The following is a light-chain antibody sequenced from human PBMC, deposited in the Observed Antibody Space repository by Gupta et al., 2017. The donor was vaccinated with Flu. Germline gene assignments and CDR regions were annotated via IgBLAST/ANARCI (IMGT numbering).Light chain of an antibody. CDR2: AAS. V-gene: IGKV1-39*01. CDR1: QSISSF. Sequence: IRMTQSPSSLSASVGDRVTITCRASQSISSFSNWYQQQPGKAPKLLIYAASSLQTGVPSRFSGSGSGTDFTLTITSLQPEDSATYYCQQSDTTQNTFGQGTKLEIK. J-gene: IGKJ2*01. CDR3: QQSDTTQNT.